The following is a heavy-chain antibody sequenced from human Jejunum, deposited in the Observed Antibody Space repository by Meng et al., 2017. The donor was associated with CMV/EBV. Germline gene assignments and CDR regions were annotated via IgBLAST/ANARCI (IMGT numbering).Heavy chain of an antibody. D-gene: IGHD3-3*01. V-gene: IGHV5-51*01. Sequence: TFWIGWVRQMAGNGPEWMGIIYPADSDTRYSPAFQGQVTISADKSISTAFLQWSSLKASDTAMYYCARGAGRITVFGVVMSWFDPWGQGTLVTVSS. CDR2: IYPADSDT. CDR1: TFW. CDR3: ARGAGRITVFGVVMSWFDP. J-gene: IGHJ5*02.